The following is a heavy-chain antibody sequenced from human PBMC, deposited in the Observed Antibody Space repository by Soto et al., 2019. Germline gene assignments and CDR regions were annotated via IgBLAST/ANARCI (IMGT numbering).Heavy chain of an antibody. J-gene: IGHJ5*02. CDR2: IYYSGST. CDR1: GGSISSGGYY. D-gene: IGHD5-12*01. CDR3: AREGRIVATTQHAYNWFDP. V-gene: IGHV4-31*03. Sequence: SETLSFTCTVSGGSISSGGYYWGWIRQHPGKGLEWIGYIYYSGSTYYNPSLKSRVTISVDTSKNQFSLKLSSVTAADTAVYYCAREGRIVATTQHAYNWFDPWGQGTLVTVSS.